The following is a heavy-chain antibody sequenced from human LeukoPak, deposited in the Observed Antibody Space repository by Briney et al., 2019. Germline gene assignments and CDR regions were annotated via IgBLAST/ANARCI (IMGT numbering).Heavy chain of an antibody. V-gene: IGHV3-74*01. D-gene: IGHD2-15*01. Sequence: GGSLRLSCAASGFTFKLYWMHWVRQVPGKRPVWVSRINDDGRDTIYADSVRGRFTISRDAAKNTVYLQMNNLRAEDTAVYYCVRGGPSTWSWGQGTLVTVSS. J-gene: IGHJ5*02. CDR2: INDDGRDT. CDR1: GFTFKLYW. CDR3: VRGGPSTWS.